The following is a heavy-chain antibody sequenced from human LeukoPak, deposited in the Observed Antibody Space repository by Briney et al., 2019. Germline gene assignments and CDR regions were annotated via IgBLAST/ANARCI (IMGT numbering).Heavy chain of an antibody. D-gene: IGHD3-9*01. V-gene: IGHV4-30-2*02. CDR2: IYHSGST. Sequence: KTSETLSLTCAVSGGSISSGGYSWSWIRQPPGKGLEWIGYIYHSGSTYYNPSLKSRVTISVDRSKNQFSLKLRSVTAADTAVYYCARRPRNDILTGTPFDYWGQGILVTVSS. CDR1: GGSISSGGYS. CDR3: ARRPRNDILTGTPFDY. J-gene: IGHJ4*02.